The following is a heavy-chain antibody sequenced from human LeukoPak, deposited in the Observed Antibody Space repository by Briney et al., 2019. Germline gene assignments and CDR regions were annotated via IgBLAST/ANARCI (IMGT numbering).Heavy chain of an antibody. Sequence: SETLSLTCAVYGGSFSGYYWRWLRQPPGKGLEWLGEINHSGSTNYNPSLKSRVTISVDTSKNQFSLKLSSVTAADTAVYYCARGLGGIDYWGQGTLVTVSS. D-gene: IGHD1-26*01. J-gene: IGHJ4*02. V-gene: IGHV4-34*01. CDR2: INHSGST. CDR1: GGSFSGYY. CDR3: ARGLGGIDY.